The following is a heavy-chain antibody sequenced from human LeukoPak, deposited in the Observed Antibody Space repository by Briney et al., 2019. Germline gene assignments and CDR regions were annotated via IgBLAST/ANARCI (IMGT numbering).Heavy chain of an antibody. D-gene: IGHD1-1*01. V-gene: IGHV3-48*03. CDR1: GFTFSSYE. Sequence: GGSLRLSCAASGFTFSSYEMNWVRQAPGKGLEWVSYISSSGSTRYYADSVKGRFSISRDNAKNSLYLQMNSLRAEDTAVYYCARNSDDRYYYYGMDVWGQGTTVTVSS. CDR2: ISSSGSTR. CDR3: ARNSDDRYYYYGMDV. J-gene: IGHJ6*02.